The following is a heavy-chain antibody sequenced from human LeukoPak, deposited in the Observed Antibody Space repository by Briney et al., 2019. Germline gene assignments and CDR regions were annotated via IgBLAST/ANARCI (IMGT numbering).Heavy chain of an antibody. V-gene: IGHV3-53*01. CDR1: GFTVSGDY. J-gene: IGHJ4*02. D-gene: IGHD3-22*01. CDR2: IYSGGST. CDR3: AKGDRDDSSGYYYFDY. Sequence: PGGSLRLSCAASGFTVSGDYMSWVRQAPGKGLEWVSVIYSGGSTYYADSVKGRFTISRDNSKNTLYLQMNSLRAEDTAVYYCAKGDRDDSSGYYYFDYWGQGALVTVSS.